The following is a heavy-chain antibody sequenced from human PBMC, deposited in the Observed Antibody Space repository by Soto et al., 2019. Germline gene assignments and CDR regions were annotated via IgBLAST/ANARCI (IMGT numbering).Heavy chain of an antibody. Sequence: GASVKVSCKASGGTFSSCAISWVRQAPGQGLEWMGGIIPIFGTANYAQKLQGRVTITADEATSTAYMELSSLRSEDTAVYYCARXPQQLVRSGYYYYGMDVWGQGTTVTVSS. V-gene: IGHV1-69*13. CDR3: ARXPQQLVRSGYYYYGMDV. CDR1: GGTFSSCA. CDR2: IIPIFGTA. J-gene: IGHJ6*02. D-gene: IGHD6-6*01.